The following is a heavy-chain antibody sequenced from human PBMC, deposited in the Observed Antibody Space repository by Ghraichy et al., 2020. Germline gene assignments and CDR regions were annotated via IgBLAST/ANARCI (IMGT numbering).Heavy chain of an antibody. CDR1: GGSFSGYY. CDR2: INHSGST. V-gene: IGHV4-34*01. D-gene: IGHD3-9*01. J-gene: IGHJ3*02. Sequence: SETLSLTCAVYGGSFSGYYWSWIRQPPGKGLEWIGEINHSGSTNYNPSLKSRVTISVDTSKNQFSLKLSSVTAADTAVYYCARGRVLRYHTVAFDIWGQGTMVTVSS. CDR3: ARGRVLRYHTVAFDI.